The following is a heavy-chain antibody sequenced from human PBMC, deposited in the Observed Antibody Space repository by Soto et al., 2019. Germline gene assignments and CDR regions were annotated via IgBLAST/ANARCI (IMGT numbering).Heavy chain of an antibody. J-gene: IGHJ4*02. D-gene: IGHD6-13*01. CDR1: GFTFSSYA. Sequence: GGSLRLSCAASGFTFSSYAMSWVRQAPGKGLEWVSAISGSGSTYYADSVKGRFTISRDNSKNTLYLQMNSLRAEDTAVYYCAKGLAAAGPSYFDYWGQGTLVTVSS. CDR2: ISGSGST. CDR3: AKGLAAAGPSYFDY. V-gene: IGHV3-23*01.